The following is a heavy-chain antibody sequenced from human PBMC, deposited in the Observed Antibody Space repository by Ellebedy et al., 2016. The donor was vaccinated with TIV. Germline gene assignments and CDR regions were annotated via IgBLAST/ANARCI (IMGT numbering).Heavy chain of an antibody. CDR1: GFTFNSDG. V-gene: IGHV3-48*04. CDR3: ARDMGRWLQFLGY. J-gene: IGHJ4*02. Sequence: GESLKISCAASGFTFNSDGMGWFRQAPGEGLEWVSYISGSSTSIYYADSVKGRFTIASDNAKNSLWLQMNSLRAEDTTFYYCARDMGRWLQFLGYWGQGTLVTVSS. CDR2: ISGSSTSI. D-gene: IGHD5-24*01.